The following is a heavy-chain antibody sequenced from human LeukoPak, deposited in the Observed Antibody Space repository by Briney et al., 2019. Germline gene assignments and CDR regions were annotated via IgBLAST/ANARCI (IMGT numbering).Heavy chain of an antibody. D-gene: IGHD3-22*01. Sequence: GGSLRLSCAASGFTFSSYAMSWVRQAPGKGLEWVSAISGSGGSTYYADSVKGRFTISRDNSKNTLYLQMSSLRAEDTAVYYCAKDGLYYYDSSGYYYDTRFDYWGQGTLVTVSS. CDR1: GFTFSSYA. CDR3: AKDGLYYYDSSGYYYDTRFDY. J-gene: IGHJ4*02. V-gene: IGHV3-23*01. CDR2: ISGSGGST.